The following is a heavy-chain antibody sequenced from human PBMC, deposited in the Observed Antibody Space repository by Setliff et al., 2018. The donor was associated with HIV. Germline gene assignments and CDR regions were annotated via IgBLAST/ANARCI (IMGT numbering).Heavy chain of an antibody. CDR2: IYHSGNT. Sequence: PSETLSLTCAVSGYSINSGYYWGWIRQPPGKGLEWIGNIYHSGNTYYNPSLKSRVTISVDTSKNQFSLKLSSVTAADTAVYYCARGWFGELPPRDYYGMDVWGQGTTVTVSS. J-gene: IGHJ6*02. CDR1: GYSINSGYY. CDR3: ARGWFGELPPRDYYGMDV. D-gene: IGHD3-10*01. V-gene: IGHV4-38-2*01.